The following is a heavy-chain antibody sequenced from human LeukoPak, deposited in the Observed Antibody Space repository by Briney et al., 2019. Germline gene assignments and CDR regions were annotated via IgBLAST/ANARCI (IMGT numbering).Heavy chain of an antibody. CDR2: IYYSGST. CDR1: GGSISSSSYY. J-gene: IGHJ4*02. Sequence: SETLSLTCTVSGGSISSSSYYWGWIRQPPGKGLEWIGSIYYSGSTYYNPSLKSRVTISVDTSKNQFSLKLSSVTAADTAVYYCARDSSSWSGGFDYWGQGTLVTVCS. D-gene: IGHD6-13*01. CDR3: ARDSSSWSGGFDY. V-gene: IGHV4-39*07.